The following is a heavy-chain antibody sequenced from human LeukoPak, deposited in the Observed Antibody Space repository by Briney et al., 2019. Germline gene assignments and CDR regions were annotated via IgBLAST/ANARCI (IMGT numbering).Heavy chain of an antibody. Sequence: SETLSLTCAVYGGSFSGYYWSWIRQPPGKGLEWIEEINHSGSTNYNPSLKSRVTISVDTSKNQFSLKLSSVTAADTAVYYCARSQPGYYDSSGPTLDYWGQGTLVTVSS. CDR2: INHSGST. J-gene: IGHJ4*02. CDR3: ARSQPGYYDSSGPTLDY. V-gene: IGHV4-34*01. CDR1: GGSFSGYY. D-gene: IGHD3-22*01.